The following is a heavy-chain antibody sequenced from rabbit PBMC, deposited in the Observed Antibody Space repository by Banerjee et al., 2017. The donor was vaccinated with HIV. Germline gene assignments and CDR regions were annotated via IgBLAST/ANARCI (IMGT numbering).Heavy chain of an antibody. V-gene: IGHV1S47*01. J-gene: IGHJ4*01. D-gene: IGHD8-1*01. CDR3: ARDVAGSSYGFNL. Sequence: EWIAYLDPDGGRTDYASWVNGRFTISLDNAQKTVFLQMTSLTAADTATYFCARDVAGSSYGFNLWGQGTLVTVS. CDR2: LDPDGGRT.